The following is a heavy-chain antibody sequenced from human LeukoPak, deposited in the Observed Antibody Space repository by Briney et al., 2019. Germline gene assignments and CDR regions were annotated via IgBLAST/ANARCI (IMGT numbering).Heavy chain of an antibody. CDR2: IRHDGNSK. J-gene: IGHJ4*02. Sequence: PGGSLRLSCAVSGFTFSNYGMHWVRQTPGKGLEWVAFIRHDGNSKLYADSVKGRFTISRDNSKNALYLQMDSLRHEDTAIYYCARDGYCTSGSCYIDYWGQGTLVTVSS. CDR3: ARDGYCTSGSCYIDY. CDR1: GFTFSNYG. V-gene: IGHV3-30*02. D-gene: IGHD2-15*01.